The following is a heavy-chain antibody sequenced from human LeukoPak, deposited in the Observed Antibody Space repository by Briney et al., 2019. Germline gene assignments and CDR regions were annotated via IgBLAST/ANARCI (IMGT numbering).Heavy chain of an antibody. CDR1: GYTFTGYY. CDR3: ARDSWVITVTHGPNWFDP. Sequence: ASVKASCKASGYTFTGYYMHWVRQAPGQGLEGMGWINPNSGGTNHAQKFHGRVTMTRDTSISTAYMELSRLRSDDTAVYYCARDSWVITVTHGPNWFDPWGQGTLVTVSS. CDR2: INPNSGGT. V-gene: IGHV1-2*02. J-gene: IGHJ5*02. D-gene: IGHD4-17*01.